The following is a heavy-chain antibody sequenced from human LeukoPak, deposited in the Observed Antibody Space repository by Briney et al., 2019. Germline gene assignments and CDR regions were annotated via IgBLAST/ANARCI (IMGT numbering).Heavy chain of an antibody. V-gene: IGHV4-59*01. Sequence: SETLSLTCTVSGDSISGFYWTWIRQPPGKGLEWIGYIYYSGSTNYNPSLKSRVTISVDTSKNQYSLKLSSVTAADTAEYYCARTTEGGYTYDYFYYYYMDVWGKGTTVTISS. CDR1: GDSISGFY. CDR2: IYYSGST. J-gene: IGHJ6*03. D-gene: IGHD5-18*01. CDR3: ARTTEGGYTYDYFYYYYMDV.